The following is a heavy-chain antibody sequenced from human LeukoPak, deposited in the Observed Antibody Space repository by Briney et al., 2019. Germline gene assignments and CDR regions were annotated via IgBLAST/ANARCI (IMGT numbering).Heavy chain of an antibody. J-gene: IGHJ4*02. CDR2: INPNSGGT. D-gene: IGHD3-10*01. CDR1: GYTFTGYY. V-gene: IGHV1-2*02. CDR3: ARDSPSEYYYGSESYGTYFDY. Sequence: ASVKVSCKASGYTFTGYYMHWVRQAPGQGLEWMGWINPNSGGTNCAQKFQGRVTMTRDTSISTAYMELSRLRSDDTAVYYCARDSPSEYYYGSESYGTYFDYWGQGTLSPSPQ.